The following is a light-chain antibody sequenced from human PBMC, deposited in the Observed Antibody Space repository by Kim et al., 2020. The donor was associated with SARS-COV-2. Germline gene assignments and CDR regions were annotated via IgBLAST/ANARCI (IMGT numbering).Light chain of an antibody. Sequence: VSPGERATLSCRASQSVRNNLAWYQQKPGQAPRLLIYGASTRATDIPARFSGSGSGTEFTLTIGYLQSEDLALYYCQQYNNWPPEFGQGTKVDIK. CDR1: QSVRNN. J-gene: IGKJ1*01. CDR3: QQYNNWPPE. V-gene: IGKV3-15*01. CDR2: GAS.